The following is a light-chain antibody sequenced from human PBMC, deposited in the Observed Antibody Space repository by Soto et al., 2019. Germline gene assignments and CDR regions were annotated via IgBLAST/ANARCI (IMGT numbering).Light chain of an antibody. CDR3: QQYNSYSST. J-gene: IGKJ1*01. Sequence: DIQMTQSPSTLSAYVGDRVTITCRASQSIGNWLAWYQQKPGKAPKLLIYDASSLESGVPSRFSGSGSGTEFTLTISSLQPDDFATYYCQQYNSYSSTFGHGTKVDIK. CDR1: QSIGNW. V-gene: IGKV1-5*01. CDR2: DAS.